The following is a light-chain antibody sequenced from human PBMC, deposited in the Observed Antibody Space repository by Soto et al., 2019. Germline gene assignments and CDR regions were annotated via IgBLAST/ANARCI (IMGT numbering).Light chain of an antibody. CDR3: QQDNSFPYS. V-gene: IGKV1D-12*01. CDR1: QDISSW. Sequence: DIQMTQSPSSVSASVGDRVTITCRASQDISSWLAWYQQKPGKAPNLLIYAASSLQSGVPPRFSGSGSGTDFTLTISSLQPEDFPTYYCQQDNSFPYSFGQGTKLAIK. J-gene: IGKJ2*01. CDR2: AAS.